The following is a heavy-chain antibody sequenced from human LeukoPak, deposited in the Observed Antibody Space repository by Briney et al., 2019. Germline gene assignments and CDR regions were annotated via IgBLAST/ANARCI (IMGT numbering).Heavy chain of an antibody. V-gene: IGHV1-69*05. Sequence: AASVKVSCKASGGTFNSYVFTWVRQATGQGLEWMGGIIPIFGTANYAQKFQGRVTITTDESTSTAYMELTSLRSEDTAVYYCASIRYNFDGDFDYWGQGTLVTVSS. J-gene: IGHJ4*02. CDR3: ASIRYNFDGDFDY. D-gene: IGHD1-20*01. CDR1: GGTFNSYV. CDR2: IIPIFGTA.